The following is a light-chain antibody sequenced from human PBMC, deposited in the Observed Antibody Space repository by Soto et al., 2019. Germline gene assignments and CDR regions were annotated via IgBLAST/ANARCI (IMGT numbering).Light chain of an antibody. Sequence: EVVLTQSPVTLSLAPGERATLSCRASQSLSGNYLAWYQQKPGQAPRVLIYRASIRATGISDRFSGSGSGTDFTLTISRLEPEDLAVYYCQQYYKWPPLTFGGGTKVDI. CDR2: RAS. CDR3: QQYYKWPPLT. V-gene: IGKV3-20*01. CDR1: QSLSGNY. J-gene: IGKJ4*01.